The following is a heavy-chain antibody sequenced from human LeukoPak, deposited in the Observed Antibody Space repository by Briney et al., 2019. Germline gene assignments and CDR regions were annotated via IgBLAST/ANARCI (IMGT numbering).Heavy chain of an antibody. CDR1: GFIFSTYW. CDR3: ARDYYGSGSYYKDY. J-gene: IGHJ4*02. D-gene: IGHD3-10*01. CDR2: MKGDGSEI. Sequence: GGSLRLSCAASGFIFSTYWMMWARQAPGKGLEWVANMKGDGSEIHYVDSVKGRFTISRDNARNSLFLQMNGLRPEDTAVYYCARDYYGSGSYYKDYWGQGTLVTVSS. V-gene: IGHV3-7*01.